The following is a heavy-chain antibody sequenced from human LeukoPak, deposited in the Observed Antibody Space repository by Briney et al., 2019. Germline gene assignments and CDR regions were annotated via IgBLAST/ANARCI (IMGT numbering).Heavy chain of an antibody. CDR2: IKQDGSEK. J-gene: IGHJ4*02. V-gene: IGHV3-7*01. Sequence: PGGSLRLSCAASGFTFSSYWMSWVRQAPGEGLEWVANIKQDGSEKYYVDSVKGRFTISRDNAKNSLYLQMNSLRAEDTAVYYCRIQLWSGIDYWGQGTLVTVSS. CDR3: RIQLWSGIDY. CDR1: GFTFSSYW. D-gene: IGHD5-18*01.